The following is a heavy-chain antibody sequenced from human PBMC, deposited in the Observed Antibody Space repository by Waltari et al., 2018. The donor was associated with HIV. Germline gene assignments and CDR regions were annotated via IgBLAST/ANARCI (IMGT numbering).Heavy chain of an antibody. J-gene: IGHJ6*02. CDR2: ISTYNGKT. Sequence: QVQLVQSGAEVKKPGASVKVSCKASGYAFTTYGISWVRQAPGQGPEWMGWISTYNGKTYYAERLRDRVAMTTDTSTSTVYMELRSLRSDDTAVYYCARDSRVGRHNYYYYGMDVWGQGTTVTVSS. CDR3: ARDSRVGRHNYYYYGMDV. V-gene: IGHV1-18*01. D-gene: IGHD3-10*01. CDR1: GYAFTTYG.